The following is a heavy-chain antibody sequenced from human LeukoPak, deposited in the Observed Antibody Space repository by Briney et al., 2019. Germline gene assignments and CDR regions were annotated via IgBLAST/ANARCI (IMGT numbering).Heavy chain of an antibody. CDR1: GFPFSTYA. J-gene: IGHJ4*02. CDR3: TTGNWGPH. V-gene: IGHV3-15*01. Sequence: GGSLRLSCAASGFPFSTYAMSWVRQAPGKGLEWAGRIKRKTDGGTTDYAAPVKGRFTISRDDSKNTLYLQMNSLKTEDTAVYYCTTGNWGPHWGQGTLVTVSS. D-gene: IGHD7-27*01. CDR2: IKRKTDGGTT.